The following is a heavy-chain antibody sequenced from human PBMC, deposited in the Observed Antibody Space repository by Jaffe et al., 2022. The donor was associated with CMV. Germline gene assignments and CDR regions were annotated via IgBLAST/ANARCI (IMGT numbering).Heavy chain of an antibody. Sequence: QVQLQESGPGLVKPSETLSLTCTVSVGSISSYYWTWIRQPAGKGLEWIGRIYTSGSTNYNPSLKSRVSMSVDTSKNQFSLKLSSVTAADTAVYYCARYRNGFGEAMDVWGQGTTVTVSS. D-gene: IGHD3-3*01. CDR1: VGSISSYY. CDR3: ARYRNGFGEAMDV. CDR2: IYTSGST. V-gene: IGHV4-4*07. J-gene: IGHJ6*02.